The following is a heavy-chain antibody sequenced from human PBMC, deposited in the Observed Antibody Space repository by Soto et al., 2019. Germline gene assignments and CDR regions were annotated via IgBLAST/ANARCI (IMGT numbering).Heavy chain of an antibody. V-gene: IGHV1-18*01. CDR1: GYTFTSYG. Sequence: ASVKVSCKASGYTFTSYGISWVRQAPGQGLEWMGWISAYNGNTNYAQKLQGRVTMTTDTSTSTAYMELRSLRSDDTAVYYCARVEYSSSSNYYYYGMDVWGQGTTVTVSS. CDR2: ISAYNGNT. D-gene: IGHD6-6*01. J-gene: IGHJ6*02. CDR3: ARVEYSSSSNYYYYGMDV.